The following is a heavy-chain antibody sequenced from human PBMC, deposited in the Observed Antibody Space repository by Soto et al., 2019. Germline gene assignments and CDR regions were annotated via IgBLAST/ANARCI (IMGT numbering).Heavy chain of an antibody. Sequence: QVQLVQSGAEVKKPGSSVKVSCKASGGTFSSYTISWVRQAPGQGLEWMGRIIPILGIANYAQKFQGRVTIPAEKSTSTAYMELSSLRSEDTAVYYCARLYSYGMDVWGQGTTVTVSS. CDR1: GGTFSSYT. D-gene: IGHD3-16*01. CDR2: IIPILGIA. V-gene: IGHV1-69*02. J-gene: IGHJ6*02. CDR3: ARLYSYGMDV.